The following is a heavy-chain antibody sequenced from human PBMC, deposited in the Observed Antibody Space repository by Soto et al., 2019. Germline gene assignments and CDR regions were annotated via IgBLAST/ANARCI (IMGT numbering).Heavy chain of an antibody. D-gene: IGHD6-13*01. CDR3: ARLTNSRKNCFDP. Sequence: ASVKVSCKASGYTFTSYAMHWVRQAPGQRLEWMGWINAGNGNTKYSQKFQGRVTITRDTSASTAYMELSSLRSEDTAVYYCARLTNSRKNCFDPWGQGTLVTVSS. CDR2: INAGNGNT. J-gene: IGHJ5*02. V-gene: IGHV1-3*01. CDR1: GYTFTSYA.